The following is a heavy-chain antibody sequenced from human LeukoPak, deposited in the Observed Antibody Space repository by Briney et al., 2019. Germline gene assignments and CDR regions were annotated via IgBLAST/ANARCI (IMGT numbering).Heavy chain of an antibody. V-gene: IGHV3-74*01. D-gene: IGHD5-18*01. CDR1: GFPFSSYW. Sequence: GSLRLSFAASGFPFSSYWMHWVRPAPGKGLVWVSRINTDGSSTSYADSVKGRFTISRDNAKNTLYLQMNNLRAEDTAVYYCARDSYGTFDYWGQGTLVTVSS. CDR2: INTDGSST. J-gene: IGHJ4*02. CDR3: ARDSYGTFDY.